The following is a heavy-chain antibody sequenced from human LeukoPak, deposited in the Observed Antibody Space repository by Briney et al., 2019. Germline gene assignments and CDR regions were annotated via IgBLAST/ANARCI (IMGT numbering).Heavy chain of an antibody. Sequence: GASVKVSCKASGYTFTGYYMHWVRQAPGQGLEWMGWINPNSGGTNYAQKFQGRVTMTRDTSISTAYMELSRLRSDDTAVYYCARAYCSSTSCYDRGSYYMDVWGKGTTVTVSS. CDR2: INPNSGGT. CDR1: GYTFTGYY. D-gene: IGHD2-2*01. CDR3: ARAYCSSTSCYDRGSYYMDV. J-gene: IGHJ6*03. V-gene: IGHV1-2*02.